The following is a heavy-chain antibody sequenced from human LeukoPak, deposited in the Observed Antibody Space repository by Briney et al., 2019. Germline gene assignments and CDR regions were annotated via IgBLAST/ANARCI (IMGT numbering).Heavy chain of an antibody. CDR2: IWYDGSNK. J-gene: IGHJ4*02. D-gene: IGHD3-22*01. CDR3: ARGSNYDSSGYCVY. Sequence: PGGSLRLSCAASGFTFSSYGMHWVSQAPGKGLEWVAVIWYDGSNKYYADSVKGRFTISRDNSKNTLYLQMNSLRAEDTAVYYCARGSNYDSSGYCVYWGQGTLVTVSS. V-gene: IGHV3-33*01. CDR1: GFTFSSYG.